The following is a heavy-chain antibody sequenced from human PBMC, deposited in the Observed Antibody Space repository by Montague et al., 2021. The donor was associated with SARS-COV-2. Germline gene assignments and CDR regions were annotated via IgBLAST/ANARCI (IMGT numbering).Heavy chain of an antibody. Sequence: SLRLSCPASGFTFRSYAMYWVRQAPGKGLEWVAVMHSGVNGTDYADSVKGRLTISRDSSKNTLYLQVNSLRAEDTAVYYCARGANGHYSYYGLDVWGQGTTVTVSS. CDR3: ARGANGHYSYYGLDV. V-gene: IGHV3-23*03. J-gene: IGHJ6*02. CDR1: GFTFRSYA. CDR2: MHSGVNGT. D-gene: IGHD3-10*01.